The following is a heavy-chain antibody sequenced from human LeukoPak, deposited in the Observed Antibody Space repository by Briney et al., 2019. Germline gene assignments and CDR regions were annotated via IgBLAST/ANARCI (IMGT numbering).Heavy chain of an antibody. D-gene: IGHD3-10*01. Sequence: PGGSLRLSCAAFGFTFSSYSMNWVRQAPGKGLEWVSSISSSSSYIYYADSVKGRFTISRDNAKNSLYLQMNSLRAEDTAVYYCARDPYGSGSYSDYWGQGTLVTVSS. V-gene: IGHV3-21*01. CDR1: GFTFSSYS. J-gene: IGHJ4*02. CDR3: ARDPYGSGSYSDY. CDR2: ISSSSSYI.